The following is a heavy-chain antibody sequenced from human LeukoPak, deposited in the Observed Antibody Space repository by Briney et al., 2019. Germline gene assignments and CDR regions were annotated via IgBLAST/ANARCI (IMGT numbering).Heavy chain of an antibody. D-gene: IGHD3-10*01. Sequence: ASVKVSCKASGYTFTSYGISWVRQAPGQGLEWMGWISAYNGNTNYAQKLQGRVTMTTDTSTSTAYMELRSLRSDDTAVYYCARAGYYGSGTEEWFDPWGQGTLVTVSS. CDR2: ISAYNGNT. CDR1: GYTFTSYG. J-gene: IGHJ5*02. V-gene: IGHV1-18*01. CDR3: ARAGYYGSGTEEWFDP.